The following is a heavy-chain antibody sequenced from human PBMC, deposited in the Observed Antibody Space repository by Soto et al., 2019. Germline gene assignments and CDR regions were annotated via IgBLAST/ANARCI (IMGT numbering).Heavy chain of an antibody. V-gene: IGHV4-34*01. Sequence: SETLSLTCAVYGGYFSGYYWSWIRQPPGKGLEWIGEINHSGSTNYNPSLKSRVTISVDTSKNQFSLKLSSVTAADTAVYYCARAMYSSSSHYYYYMDVWGKGTTVTVSS. D-gene: IGHD6-6*01. CDR2: INHSGST. CDR1: GGYFSGYY. J-gene: IGHJ6*03. CDR3: ARAMYSSSSHYYYYMDV.